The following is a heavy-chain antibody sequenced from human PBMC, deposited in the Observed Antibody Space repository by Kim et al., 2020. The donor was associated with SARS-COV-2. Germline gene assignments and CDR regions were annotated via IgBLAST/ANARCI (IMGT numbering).Heavy chain of an antibody. J-gene: IGHJ4*02. Sequence: GGSLRLSCATSGFTFSSFFIHFFLQYPFNFLLFFSLIIFYFITTNYSYSFNFLFTISRDNAKNTMYLEMNSLRAEDTAVYYCAGRSLRGTNFFDYWGQGT. CDR1: GFTFSSFF. CDR2: IIFYFITT. D-gene: IGHD1-1*01. CDR3: AGRSLRGTNFFDY. V-gene: IGHV3-74*01.